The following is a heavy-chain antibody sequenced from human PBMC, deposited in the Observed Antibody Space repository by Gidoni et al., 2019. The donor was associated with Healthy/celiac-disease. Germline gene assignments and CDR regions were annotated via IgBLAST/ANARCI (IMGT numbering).Heavy chain of an antibody. CDR1: GFTFSSYA. Sequence: EVQLLESGGGLVQPAGSLTLACAASGFTFSSYAMSWVRPAPGKGLEWVSAISGSGGSTYYADSVKGRFTISRDNSKNTLYLQMNSLRAEDTAVYYCAKVRQYSGYDFDYWGQGTLVTVSS. D-gene: IGHD5-12*01. CDR2: ISGSGGST. CDR3: AKVRQYSGYDFDY. V-gene: IGHV3-23*01. J-gene: IGHJ4*02.